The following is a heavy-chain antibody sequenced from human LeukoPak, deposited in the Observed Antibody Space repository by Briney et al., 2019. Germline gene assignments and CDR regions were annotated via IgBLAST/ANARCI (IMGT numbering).Heavy chain of an antibody. CDR2: INTQNGNT. CDR1: GYTFNTYG. D-gene: IGHD5-12*01. V-gene: IGHV1-18*01. J-gene: IGHJ5*02. Sequence: ASVKVSCKASGYTFNTYGISWVQQAPGQGPEWMGWINTQNGNTNYAQKLKGRVTMTKDTSTSTAYMELRSLTSDDTAVYYCARKTIGYHWFDPWGQGTLVTVSS. CDR3: ARKTIGYHWFDP.